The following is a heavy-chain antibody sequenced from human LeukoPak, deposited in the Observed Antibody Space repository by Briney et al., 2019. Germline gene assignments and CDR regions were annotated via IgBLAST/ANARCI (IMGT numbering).Heavy chain of an antibody. V-gene: IGHV4-39*01. D-gene: IGHD5-24*01. J-gene: IGHJ4*02. CDR1: GGSISSSSSY. Sequence: PSETLSLTCSVSGGSISSSSSYWGWIRQPPGKGLEWIGSIYYSGSTYYNPSLKSRVTISVDTSKNQFSLKLSSVTAADTAVYYCARLEVATITDYWGQGTLVTVSS. CDR3: ARLEVATITDY. CDR2: IYYSGST.